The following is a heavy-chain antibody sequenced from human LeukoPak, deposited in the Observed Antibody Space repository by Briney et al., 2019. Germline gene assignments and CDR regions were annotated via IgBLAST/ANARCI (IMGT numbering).Heavy chain of an antibody. D-gene: IGHD1-26*01. J-gene: IGHJ4*02. CDR3: AKHSQSYSGSYSSYFDY. CDR2: ISGSGGST. V-gene: IGHV3-23*01. CDR1: GFTFSSYA. Sequence: PGGSLSLSCAASGFTFSSYAMSWVRQAPGKGLEWVSAISGSGGSTYYADSVKGRFTISRDNSKNTLYLQMNSLRAEDTAVYYCAKHSQSYSGSYSSYFDYWGQGTLVTVSS.